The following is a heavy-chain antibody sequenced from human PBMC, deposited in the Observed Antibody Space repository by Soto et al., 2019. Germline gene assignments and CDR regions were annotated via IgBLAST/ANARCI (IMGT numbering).Heavy chain of an antibody. J-gene: IGHJ4*02. CDR2: IIPILGIA. D-gene: IGHD2-15*01. CDR3: ARDDRCSGGSCYSR. V-gene: IGHV1-69*08. Sequence: QVQLVQSGSEVKKPGSSVQVSCKASGGTCSSYTISWVRQAPGQGLEWMGRIIPILGIANYAQNFQGRVTITADKSTSTAYMELSSLSSEDTAVYYCARDDRCSGGSCYSRWGQGTPVTDSS. CDR1: GGTCSSYT.